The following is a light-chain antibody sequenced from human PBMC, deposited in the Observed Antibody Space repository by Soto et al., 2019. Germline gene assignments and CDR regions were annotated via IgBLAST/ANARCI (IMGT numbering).Light chain of an antibody. J-gene: IGKJ1*01. CDR1: QSIKNY. CDR2: DTS. Sequence: EIVLTQSPATLSLSPGERATLSCRASQSIKNYLAWYQQKPGQAPRLLIYDTSNRATGIPARFSGSGSGTDFTLTISSLEPEDFAFYYCQQRNNWPRTFGQGTKVDIK. CDR3: QQRNNWPRT. V-gene: IGKV3-11*01.